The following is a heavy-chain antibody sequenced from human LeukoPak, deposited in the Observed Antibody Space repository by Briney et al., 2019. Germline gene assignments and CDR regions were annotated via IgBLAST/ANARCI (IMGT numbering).Heavy chain of an antibody. V-gene: IGHV1-2*06. Sequence: GASVKVSCKASGYTFTAYYMHWVRQAPGQGLEWMGRINSNTGGTDYAQKFQGRVTMTRDTSTSTAYVELSSLTSDDTAVYYCARELSTTVTSPIDYWGQGTLVTVSS. D-gene: IGHD4-17*01. CDR2: INSNTGGT. CDR1: GYTFTAYY. J-gene: IGHJ4*02. CDR3: ARELSTTVTSPIDY.